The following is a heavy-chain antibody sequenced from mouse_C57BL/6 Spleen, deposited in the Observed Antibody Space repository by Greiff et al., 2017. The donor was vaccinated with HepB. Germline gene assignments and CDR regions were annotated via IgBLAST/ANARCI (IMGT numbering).Heavy chain of an antibody. D-gene: IGHD2-9*01. V-gene: IGHV1-55*01. CDR1: GYTFTSYW. CDR3: ARSYYGYDGGYFDV. CDR2: IYPGSGST. Sequence: VQLQQPGAELVKPGASVKMSCKASGYTFTSYWITWVKQRPGQGLEWIGDIYPGSGSTNYNEKFKSKATLTVDTSSSTAYMQLSSLTSEDSAVYYCARSYYGYDGGYFDVWGTGTTVTVSS. J-gene: IGHJ1*03.